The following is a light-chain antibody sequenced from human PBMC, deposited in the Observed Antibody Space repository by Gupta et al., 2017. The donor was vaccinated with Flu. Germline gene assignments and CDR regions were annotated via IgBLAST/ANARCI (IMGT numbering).Light chain of an antibody. Sequence: EIVLTQSPATLSLSPGERATLSCRASQSVSSYLAWYQQKPGQAPRLLIYDASNSDTGIPARFSGSGFGKDLTLTISSREQEDFAVYYCQLRSNWPPYSFGEGTKMEIQ. CDR3: QLRSNWPPYS. CDR1: QSVSSY. J-gene: IGKJ2*03. CDR2: DAS. V-gene: IGKV3-11*01.